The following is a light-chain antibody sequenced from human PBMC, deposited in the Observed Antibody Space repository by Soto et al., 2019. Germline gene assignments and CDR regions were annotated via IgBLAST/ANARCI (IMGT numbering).Light chain of an antibody. CDR1: RSDVGGYNF. V-gene: IGLV2-8*01. Sequence: QSALTQPPSASGSPGQSVTISCTGARSDVGGYNFVSWFRHHPGKAPKLIIYEVNKRPSGVPDRFSGSKSGNTASLTVSGLQAQDEADYYCNSYAGSNNYVFGTGTKLTVL. CDR3: NSYAGSNNYV. CDR2: EVN. J-gene: IGLJ1*01.